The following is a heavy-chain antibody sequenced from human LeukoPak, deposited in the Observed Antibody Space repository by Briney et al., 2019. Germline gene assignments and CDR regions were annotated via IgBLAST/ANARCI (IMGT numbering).Heavy chain of an antibody. J-gene: IGHJ4*02. D-gene: IGHD5-24*01. CDR2: ISGSGGST. Sequence: GGSLRLSCAASGSTFSSYAMSWVRQAPGKGLEWVSAISGSGGSTYYADSVKGRFTISRDNSKNTLYLQMDSLRAEDTAVYYCAKRKNGYNNVYLDYWGQGTLVTVSS. CDR3: AKRKNGYNNVYLDY. V-gene: IGHV3-23*01. CDR1: GSTFSSYA.